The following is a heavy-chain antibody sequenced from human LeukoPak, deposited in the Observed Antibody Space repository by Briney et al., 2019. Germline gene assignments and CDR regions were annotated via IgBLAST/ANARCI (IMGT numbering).Heavy chain of an antibody. D-gene: IGHD6-19*01. CDR3: AREEVYSSGWPIDY. Sequence: PGGSPRLSCAASGFTLSSYAMQWGRRAPGKGLECVAVISYDVSNKYYADSVKGRFTISRDNSKNTLYLQMNSLRAEDTAVHYCAREEVYSSGWPIDYWGQGTLVTVSS. J-gene: IGHJ4*02. CDR1: GFTLSSYA. V-gene: IGHV3-30-3*01. CDR2: ISYDVSNK.